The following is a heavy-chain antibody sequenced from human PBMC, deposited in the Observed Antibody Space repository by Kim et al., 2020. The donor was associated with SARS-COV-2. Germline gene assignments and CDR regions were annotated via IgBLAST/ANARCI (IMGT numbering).Heavy chain of an antibody. CDR1: GFTVSSNY. Sequence: GGSLRLSCAASGFTVSSNYMSWVRQAPGKGLEWVSVIYSGGSTYYADSVKGRFTISRDNSKNTLYLQMNSLRAEDTAVYYCARVLRWLVYRDVWYSFDYWGQGTLVTVSS. J-gene: IGHJ4*02. CDR3: ARVLRWLVYRDVWYSFDY. V-gene: IGHV3-66*01. CDR2: IYSGGST. D-gene: IGHD3-3*01.